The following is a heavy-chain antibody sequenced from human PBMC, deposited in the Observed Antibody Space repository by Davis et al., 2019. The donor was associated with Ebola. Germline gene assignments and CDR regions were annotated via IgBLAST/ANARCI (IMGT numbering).Heavy chain of an antibody. J-gene: IGHJ6*04. CDR2: INHSGST. Sequence: PSETLSLTCAVYGGSFSGYYWSWIRQPPGKGLEWIGEINHSGSTNYNPSLKSRVTISVDTSKNQFSLKLSSVTAADTAVYYCARVRYCSSTSCRYYYYGMDVWGKGTTVTVSS. CDR3: ARVRYCSSTSCRYYYYGMDV. D-gene: IGHD2-2*01. V-gene: IGHV4-34*01. CDR1: GGSFSGYY.